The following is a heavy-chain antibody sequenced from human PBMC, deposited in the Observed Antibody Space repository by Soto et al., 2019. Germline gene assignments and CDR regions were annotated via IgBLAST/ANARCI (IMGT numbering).Heavy chain of an antibody. CDR1: GGSVNNADYF. CDR3: ARDADSGGRRGGMDV. V-gene: IGHV4-31*03. J-gene: IGHJ6*02. CDR2: IYYSGST. Sequence: QVRLEESGPGLVKPSETLSLICSVSGGSVNNADYFWSWIRHHPENGLEWIGYIYYSGSTRYNPSCKTRATLSIDTSKNQFSLRLNSVTVADTAVYFCARDADSGGRRGGMDVWGRGTTVTVSS. D-gene: IGHD4-17*01.